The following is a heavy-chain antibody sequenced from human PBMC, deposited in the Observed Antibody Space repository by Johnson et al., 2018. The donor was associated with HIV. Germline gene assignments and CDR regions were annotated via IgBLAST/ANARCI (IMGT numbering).Heavy chain of an antibody. Sequence: QVQLVESGGGVVQPGGSLRLSCAASGFTFSSFGMHWVRQAPGKGLEWVAFIRYDGSTKYYVDSVRGRLTISRDNSKNTMSLQMNSLRAEDTAVYYCAISAEDYYDSSAVPMDAFDIWGQGTMVTVSS. V-gene: IGHV3-30*02. J-gene: IGHJ3*02. CDR3: AISAEDYYDSSAVPMDAFDI. CDR1: GFTFSSFG. D-gene: IGHD3-22*01. CDR2: IRYDGSTK.